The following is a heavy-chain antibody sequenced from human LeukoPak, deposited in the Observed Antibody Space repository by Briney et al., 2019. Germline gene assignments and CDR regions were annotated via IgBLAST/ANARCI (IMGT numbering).Heavy chain of an antibody. CDR3: GRRELWHGSGEDA. D-gene: IGHD3-10*01. V-gene: IGHV3-23*01. J-gene: IGHJ6*02. Sequence: GGSLRLSCAASGFTFNNYAMSWFRQTPGKGLEWVSAISGSGDRTYYAESVKGRFSISRDNSKNTLYLQMHSLRAEDTAVYYCGRRELWHGSGEDAWGQGTTVTVSS. CDR1: GFTFNNYA. CDR2: ISGSGDRT.